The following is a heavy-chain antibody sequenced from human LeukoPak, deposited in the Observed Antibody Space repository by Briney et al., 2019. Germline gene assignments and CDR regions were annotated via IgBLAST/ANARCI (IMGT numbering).Heavy chain of an antibody. CDR2: IYWDDDK. V-gene: IGHV2-5*02. J-gene: IGHJ4*02. CDR3: ALSLYSGYGRYFDY. Sequence: SGPTLVKPTQTLTLTCTFSGFSLSTSGVGVGWIRQPPGKALEWLALIYWDDDKRYSPSLKSRLTITKDTSKNQVVLTMTNMDPVDTATYHCALSLYSGYGRYFDYWGQGTLVTVSS. CDR1: GFSLSTSGVG. D-gene: IGHD5-12*01.